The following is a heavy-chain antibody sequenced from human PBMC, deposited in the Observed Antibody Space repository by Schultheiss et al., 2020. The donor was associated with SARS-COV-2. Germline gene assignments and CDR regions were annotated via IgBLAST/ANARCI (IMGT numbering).Heavy chain of an antibody. J-gene: IGHJ4*02. Sequence: GGSLRLSCAASGFTFSSYDMHWVRQAPGKGLEWVAVISYDGSNKYYADSVKGRFTISRDNSKNTLYLQMNSLRAEDTAVYYCARVVVGLVFDYWGQGTLVTVSS. CDR1: GFTFSSYD. D-gene: IGHD3/OR15-3a*01. CDR3: ARVVVGLVFDY. V-gene: IGHV3-30*03. CDR2: ISYDGSNK.